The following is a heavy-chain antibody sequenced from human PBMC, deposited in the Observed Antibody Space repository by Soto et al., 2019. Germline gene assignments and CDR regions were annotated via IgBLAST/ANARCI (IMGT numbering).Heavy chain of an antibody. CDR1: GFTFSSYA. J-gene: IGHJ4*02. V-gene: IGHV3-23*01. CDR3: AKEGEYSSGWDNFDY. CDR2: ISGSGGST. Sequence: PGGSLRLSCAASGFTFSSYAMSWVRQAPGKGLEWVSAISGSGGSTYYADSVKGRSTISRDNSKNTLYLQMNSLRAEDTAVYYCAKEGEYSSGWDNFDYWGQGTLVTVSS. D-gene: IGHD6-19*01.